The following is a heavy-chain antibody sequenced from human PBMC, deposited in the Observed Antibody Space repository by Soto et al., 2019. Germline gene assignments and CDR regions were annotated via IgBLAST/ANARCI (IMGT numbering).Heavy chain of an antibody. J-gene: IGHJ6*02. CDR1: GGTFSSYA. Sequence: QVQLVQSGAEVKKPGSSVKVSCTASGGTFSSYAISWVRQAPGQGLEWMGGIIPIFGTANYAQKFQGRVTITADESTSTAYMELSSLRSEDTAVYYCATQGRGYSYGFHYYYGMDVWGQWTTVTVSS. V-gene: IGHV1-69*01. CDR2: IIPIFGTA. D-gene: IGHD5-18*01. CDR3: ATQGRGYSYGFHYYYGMDV.